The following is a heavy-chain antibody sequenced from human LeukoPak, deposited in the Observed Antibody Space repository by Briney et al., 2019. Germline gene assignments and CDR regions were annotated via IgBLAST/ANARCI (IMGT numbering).Heavy chain of an antibody. CDR2: IRYDGSNK. CDR3: AKDGGGYYPSYYYYMDV. CDR1: GFTFSTYA. V-gene: IGHV3-30*02. D-gene: IGHD3-22*01. J-gene: IGHJ6*03. Sequence: PGRTLRLPCAACGFTFSTYAMHWVRQAPGKGLEWVAFIRYDGSNKYYADSVKGRFTISRDNSKNTLYLQMNSLRAEDTAVYYCAKDGGGYYPSYYYYMDVWGKGTTVTISS.